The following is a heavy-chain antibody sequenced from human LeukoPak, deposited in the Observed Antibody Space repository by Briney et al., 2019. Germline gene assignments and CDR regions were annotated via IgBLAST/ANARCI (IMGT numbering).Heavy chain of an antibody. CDR1: GGTFSTYA. Sequence: ASVKVSCKASGGTFSTYAISWVRQAPGQGLESMGGIVPIFGTANYAQKFQGRVTLTADESTSTAYMELSSLRSEDTAVYYCARGGLYYDSTGYYYYWGQGTLVTVSP. CDR3: ARGGLYYDSTGYYYY. D-gene: IGHD3-22*01. V-gene: IGHV1-69*01. CDR2: IVPIFGTA. J-gene: IGHJ4*02.